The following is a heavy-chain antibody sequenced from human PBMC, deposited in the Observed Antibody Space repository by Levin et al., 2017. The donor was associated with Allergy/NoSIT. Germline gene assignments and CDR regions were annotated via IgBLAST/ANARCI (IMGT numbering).Heavy chain of an antibody. J-gene: IGHJ4*02. CDR3: ARGVAIRPDDY. V-gene: IGHV1-46*01. CDR1: GYTFTSNY. D-gene: IGHD6-6*01. Sequence: ASVKVSCKASGYTFTSNYVHWVRQAPGQGLEWMGIINPSGGTTNYAQKFRGRVTMTRDTSTSTVYMELSSLRSEDTAVYFCARGVAIRPDDYWGQGTLVIVSS. CDR2: INPSGGTT.